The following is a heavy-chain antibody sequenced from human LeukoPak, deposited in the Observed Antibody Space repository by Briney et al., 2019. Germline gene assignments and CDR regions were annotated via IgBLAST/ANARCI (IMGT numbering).Heavy chain of an antibody. Sequence: SETLSLTCAVYGGSFSGYYWSWIRQPPGKGLEWIGEINHSGSTNYNPSLKSRVTISVDTSKNQFSLKLSSVTAADTAVYYCARHEAYCSGGSCYAAYDYWSQGSLVSVSS. CDR1: GGSFSGYY. CDR3: ARHEAYCSGGSCYAAYDY. J-gene: IGHJ4*02. V-gene: IGHV4-34*01. D-gene: IGHD2-15*01. CDR2: INHSGST.